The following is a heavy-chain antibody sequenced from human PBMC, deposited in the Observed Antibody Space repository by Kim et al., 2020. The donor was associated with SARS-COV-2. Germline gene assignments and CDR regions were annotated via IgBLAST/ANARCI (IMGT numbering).Heavy chain of an antibody. Sequence: PSHKSRVTISVDTSKNQFSLKLSSVTAADTAVYYCARHPGIAAAGALDYWGQGTLVTVSS. D-gene: IGHD6-13*01. CDR3: ARHPGIAAAGALDY. J-gene: IGHJ4*02. V-gene: IGHV4-39*01.